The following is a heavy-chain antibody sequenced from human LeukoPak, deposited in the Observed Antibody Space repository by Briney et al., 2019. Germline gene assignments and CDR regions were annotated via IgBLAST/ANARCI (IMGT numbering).Heavy chain of an antibody. J-gene: IGHJ4*02. CDR3: ARDRPNGAGDY. CDR2: INYDGTIT. V-gene: IGHV3-74*01. D-gene: IGHD3-10*01. CDR1: GFTFSSHW. Sequence: GGSLRLSCAASGFTFSSHWMHWFRQAPGKELVWVSRINYDGTITNYADSVKGRFTISRDNAANTLYLQMNSLRAEDTAVYYCARDRPNGAGDYWGQGTLVTVSS.